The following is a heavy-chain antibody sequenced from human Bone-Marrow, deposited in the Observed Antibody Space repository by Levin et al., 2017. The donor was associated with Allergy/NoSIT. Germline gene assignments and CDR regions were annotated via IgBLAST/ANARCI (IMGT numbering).Heavy chain of an antibody. J-gene: IGHJ5*02. CDR2: IYYNSYT. V-gene: IGHV4-39*07. CDR1: GASINSTNYY. CDR3: ARLADNWNVNWFDP. D-gene: IGHD1-20*01. Sequence: SETLSLTCTVSGASINSTNYYWGWIRQPPGKGLEWIGTIYYNSYTYYNPSLKSRVTISKDTSKNQFSLKLSSVTAADTAVYYCARLADNWNVNWFDPWGQGTLDTVSS.